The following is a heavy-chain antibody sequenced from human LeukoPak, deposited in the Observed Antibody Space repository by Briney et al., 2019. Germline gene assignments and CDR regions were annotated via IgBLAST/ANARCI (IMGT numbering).Heavy chain of an antibody. D-gene: IGHD3-10*01. V-gene: IGHV2-5*02. CDR2: IYCDDDK. J-gene: IGHJ5*02. Sequence: SGPTLVKPTQTLTLTCTFSGFSLSTSGVGVGWIRQPPGKALDWLALIYCDDDKRYSPSLKSRLTITKDTSKNQVVLTMTNMDPVDTATYFCAHKKSMARGPPYGFDPWGQGTLVTVSS. CDR3: AHKKSMARGPPYGFDP. CDR1: GFSLSTSGVG.